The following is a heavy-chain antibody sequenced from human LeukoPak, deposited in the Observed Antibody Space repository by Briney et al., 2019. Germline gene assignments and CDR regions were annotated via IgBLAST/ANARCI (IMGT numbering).Heavy chain of an antibody. CDR1: GFSFSSYA. V-gene: IGHV3-23*01. CDR3: AKKVVVGATSPYSDFQD. CDR2: ISGSGVTT. J-gene: IGHJ1*01. D-gene: IGHD1-26*01. Sequence: GGSLRLSCAASGFSFSSYAMSWVRQAPGKGLEWVSAISGSGVTTHYAGSVKGRFSISRDNSENTLYLQMNSLRAEDTALYYCAKKVVVGATSPYSDFQDWGQGTQVTVPS.